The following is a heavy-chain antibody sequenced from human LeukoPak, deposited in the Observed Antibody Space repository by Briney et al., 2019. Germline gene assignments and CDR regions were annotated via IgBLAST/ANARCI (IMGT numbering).Heavy chain of an antibody. V-gene: IGHV3-23*01. CDR1: GFTFSSYS. Sequence: PGGSLRLSCAASGFTFSSYSMNWVRQAPGKGLEWVSATGSNGVTYYADSVKGRFTISRDNSKNALYLQMNGLRADGTAVYYCGIRDTSDYYVFWGQGTLVTVSS. J-gene: IGHJ4*02. CDR2: TGSNGVT. D-gene: IGHD3-22*01. CDR3: GIRDTSDYYVF.